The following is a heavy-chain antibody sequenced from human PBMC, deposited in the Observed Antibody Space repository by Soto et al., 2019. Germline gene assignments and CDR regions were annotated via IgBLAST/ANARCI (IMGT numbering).Heavy chain of an antibody. CDR3: ARPQVASGGSLGFDY. CDR1: GYTFTNYW. CDR2: IYPGDSGP. V-gene: IGHV5-51*01. J-gene: IGHJ4*02. D-gene: IGHD3-10*01. Sequence: GESLKISCKASGYTFTNYWIGWVRQTPVKGLEWMGIIYPGDSGPRYSPSFQGQVTFSVDKSISTAYLQWRSLKASDTAMYYCARPQVASGGSLGFDYWGQGTLVTVSS.